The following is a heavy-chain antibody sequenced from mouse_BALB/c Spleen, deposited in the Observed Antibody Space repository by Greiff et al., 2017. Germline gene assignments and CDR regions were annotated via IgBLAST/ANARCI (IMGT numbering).Heavy chain of an antibody. Sequence: EVKLVESGGGLVKPGGSLKLSCAASGFTFSSYTMSWVRQTPEKRLEWVATISSGGSYTYYPDSVKGRFTISRDNAKNTLYLQMSSLKSEDTAMYYCTRDEAMITTGAWFAYWGQGTLVTVAA. D-gene: IGHD2-4*01. CDR1: GFTFSSYT. CDR3: TRDEAMITTGAWFAY. V-gene: IGHV5-6-4*01. J-gene: IGHJ3*01. CDR2: ISSGGSYT.